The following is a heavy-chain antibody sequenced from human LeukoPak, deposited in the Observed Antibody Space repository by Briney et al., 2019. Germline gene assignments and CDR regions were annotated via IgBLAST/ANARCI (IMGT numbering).Heavy chain of an antibody. D-gene: IGHD3-10*01. J-gene: IGHJ4*02. CDR2: VSPYNGNT. V-gene: IGHV1-18*01. Sequence: ASVKVSCKASGYTFTIYDITRVRQAPGQGLEWMGRVSPYNGNTYYSQRFQDRVTITKDTSTGTAYMDLRNLRTDDTAMYYCARNGRVRRVVKDLFEYWGQGTLVAVSS. CDR3: ARNGRVRRVVKDLFEY. CDR1: GYTFTIYD.